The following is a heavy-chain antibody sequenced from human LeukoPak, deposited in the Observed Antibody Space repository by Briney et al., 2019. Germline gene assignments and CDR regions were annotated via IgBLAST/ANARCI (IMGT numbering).Heavy chain of an antibody. Sequence: GGSLSLSCAASGFTFRSYAMSWVRQAPGTGLERVSAISGSGGSTYYADSVKGRFTISRNNSKNTLYLQRNSLRAEDTAVYYCAKGGTTGTTSPLRAFDIWGQGTMVTVSS. CDR3: AKGGTTGTTSPLRAFDI. V-gene: IGHV3-23*01. CDR2: ISGSGGST. CDR1: GFTFRSYA. D-gene: IGHD1-1*01. J-gene: IGHJ3*02.